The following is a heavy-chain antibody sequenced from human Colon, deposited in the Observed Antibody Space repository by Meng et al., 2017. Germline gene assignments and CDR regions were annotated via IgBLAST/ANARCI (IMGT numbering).Heavy chain of an antibody. J-gene: IGHJ5*02. CDR1: CGYVSRGSYY. V-gene: IGHV4-61*01. CDR3: ARNYGP. Sequence: QVQMQESGAGLVMPSETLSLTCTVYCGYVSRGSYYWSWIRQPPGKGLEWIGYFYYSGSTNYTPSLKSRVTISVDTSKSQFSLKLSSVTAADTAVYYCARNYGPWGQGTLVTVSS. D-gene: IGHD4-17*01. CDR2: FYYSGST.